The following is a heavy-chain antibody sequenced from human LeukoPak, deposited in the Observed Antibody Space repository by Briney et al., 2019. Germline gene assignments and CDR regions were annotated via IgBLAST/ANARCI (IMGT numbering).Heavy chain of an antibody. Sequence: PGGSLRLSCAASGFTFSSYSMNWARQAPGKGLEWVSSISSSSSYIYYADSVKGRFTISRDNAKNSLYLQMNSLRAEDTAVYYCAREGYYYGSGSSYFDYWGQGTLVTVSS. CDR1: GFTFSSYS. J-gene: IGHJ4*02. D-gene: IGHD3-10*01. CDR2: ISSSSSYI. V-gene: IGHV3-21*01. CDR3: AREGYYYGSGSSYFDY.